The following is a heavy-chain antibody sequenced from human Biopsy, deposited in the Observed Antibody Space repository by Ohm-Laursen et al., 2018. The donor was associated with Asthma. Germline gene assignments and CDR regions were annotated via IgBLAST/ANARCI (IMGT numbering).Heavy chain of an antibody. CDR2: IYYSGTT. Sequence: DTLSLTCSLSSGSGGYMRSGNYYWGWIRQPPGKGLEWIGSIYYSGTTYYNPSLESRVAVSADTSKNQFSLKLTSVTAADTAVYYCVRGSSSWHHGPFHYYYGLDVWGQGTTATVSS. J-gene: IGHJ6*02. CDR3: VRGSSSWHHGPFHYYYGLDV. V-gene: IGHV4-39*01. CDR1: SGSGGYMRSGNYY. D-gene: IGHD6-13*01.